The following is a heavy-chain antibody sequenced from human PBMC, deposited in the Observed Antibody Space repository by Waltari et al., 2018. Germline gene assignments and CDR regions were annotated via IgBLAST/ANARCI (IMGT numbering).Heavy chain of an antibody. J-gene: IGHJ4*02. V-gene: IGHV3-49*03. CDR1: GFTFADCA. Sequence: EVQLVESGGGLVQPGRSLRLSCTASGFTFADCAMSWFRQGPGKGLEWVGYIKSKDYGGTTDYAASVKGRFTISRDDSQSVAYLQMNSLKTEDTAMYYCTGRITMVRGVIRFDSWGQGTLVTVSS. CDR3: TGRITMVRGVIRFDS. CDR2: IKSKDYGGTT. D-gene: IGHD3-10*01.